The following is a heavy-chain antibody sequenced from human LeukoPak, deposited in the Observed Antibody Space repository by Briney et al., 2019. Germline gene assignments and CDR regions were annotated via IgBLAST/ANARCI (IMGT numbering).Heavy chain of an antibody. Sequence: SVKVSCKASGGTFSSYAISWVRQAPGQGLEWMGGIIPIFGTANYAQKFQGRVTITADESTSTAYMELSSLRSEDTAVYYCAVRGWEVLLSHFDYWGQGTLVTVSP. CDR2: IIPIFGTA. CDR1: GGTFSSYA. J-gene: IGHJ4*02. V-gene: IGHV1-69*13. D-gene: IGHD1-26*01. CDR3: AVRGWEVLLSHFDY.